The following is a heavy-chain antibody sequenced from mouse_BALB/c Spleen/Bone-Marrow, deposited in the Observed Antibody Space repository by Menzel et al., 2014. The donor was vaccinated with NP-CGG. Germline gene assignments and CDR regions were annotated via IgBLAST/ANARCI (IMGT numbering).Heavy chain of an antibody. D-gene: IGHD1-1*01. V-gene: IGHV7-3*02. CDR2: IRIKANGYTT. J-gene: IGHJ1*01. CDR3: ARDRNYDINWYFDV. CDR1: GFTFTDYY. Sequence: EVKLVESGGGLVQPGGSLRLSCATSGFTFTDYYMSWVRQPPGKALEWLGFIRIKANGYTTEYSASVKGRFTISRDNSQSILYLQMNILRTEDSATYYCARDRNYDINWYFDVWGAGTTVTVSS.